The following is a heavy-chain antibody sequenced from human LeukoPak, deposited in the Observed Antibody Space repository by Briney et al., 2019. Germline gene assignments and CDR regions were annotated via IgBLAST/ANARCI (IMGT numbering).Heavy chain of an antibody. J-gene: IGHJ5*02. Sequence: ASVKVSCKVSGYTFTDYYMHWVQKAPGKGLEWMGLVDPEDGETIYAEKFQGSVTITADTSTDTAYMELSSLRSEDTAVYYCATDAPGSGYYYDSSGYYHWGQGTLVTVSS. CDR2: VDPEDGET. CDR3: ATDAPGSGYYYDSSGYYH. CDR1: GYTFTDYY. D-gene: IGHD3-22*01. V-gene: IGHV1-69-2*01.